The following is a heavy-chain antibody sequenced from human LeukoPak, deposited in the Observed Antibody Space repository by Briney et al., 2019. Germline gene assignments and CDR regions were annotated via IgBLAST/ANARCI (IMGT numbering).Heavy chain of an antibody. Sequence: SETLSLTCAVYGGSFSGYYWSWIRQPPGKGLEWIGEINHSGSTNYNPSLKSRVTISVDTSKNQFSLKLGSVTAADTAVYYCARGRGLYSGYDLTYWGQGTLVTVSS. CDR2: INHSGST. CDR3: ARGRGLYSGYDLTY. CDR1: GGSFSGYY. V-gene: IGHV4-34*01. J-gene: IGHJ4*02. D-gene: IGHD5-12*01.